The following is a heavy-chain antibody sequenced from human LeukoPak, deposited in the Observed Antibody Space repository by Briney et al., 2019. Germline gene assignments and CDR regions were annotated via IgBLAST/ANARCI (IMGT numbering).Heavy chain of an antibody. CDR3: ARRLVVVMSRFDY. Sequence: SETLSLTCAVYGGSFSGYYWSWIRQPPGKGLEWIGEINHSGSTNYNPSLKSRVTISVDTSKNQFSLKLSSVTAADTAVYYCARRLVVVMSRFDYWGQGTLVTVSS. V-gene: IGHV4-34*01. CDR2: INHSGST. D-gene: IGHD3-22*01. J-gene: IGHJ4*02. CDR1: GGSFSGYY.